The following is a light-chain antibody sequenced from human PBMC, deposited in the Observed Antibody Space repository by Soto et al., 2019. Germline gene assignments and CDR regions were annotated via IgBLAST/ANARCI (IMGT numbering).Light chain of an antibody. J-gene: IGKJ1*01. Sequence: EIVMTQSPDTLSVSPGERATLSCRASQSVSSNLAWYQQKPGQTPRLLIYGGSTRVTGIPARFSGTGSGTEFTLTISSLQSEDFAVYYCQQYNNWPPWTFGQGTTVEIK. CDR3: QQYNNWPPWT. CDR2: GGS. CDR1: QSVSSN. V-gene: IGKV3-15*01.